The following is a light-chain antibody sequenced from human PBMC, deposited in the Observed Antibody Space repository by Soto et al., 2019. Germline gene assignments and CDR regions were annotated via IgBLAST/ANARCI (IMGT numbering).Light chain of an antibody. CDR2: DVS. CDR3: CSYAGSYIVL. CDR1: SSDVGSYDY. Sequence: QSALTQPRSVSGSPGQSVTISCTGTSSDVGSYDYVSWYQQHPGKAPKLMIYDVSKRPSGVPDRFSGSKSGNTASLTISGLQAGDEDDYDFCSYAGSYIVLFGGGTKVTVL. J-gene: IGLJ2*01. V-gene: IGLV2-11*01.